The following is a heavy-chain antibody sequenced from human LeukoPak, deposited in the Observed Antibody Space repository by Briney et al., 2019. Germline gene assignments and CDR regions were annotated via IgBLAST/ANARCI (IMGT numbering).Heavy chain of an antibody. CDR2: ISGSGGST. Sequence: GGSLRLSCAASGFTFSSYAMSWVRQAPGKGLEWVSAISGSGGSTYYADSVKGRFTISRDNSRNTMYLQMNSLTAEDTAVYYCAKACLVATTPGRGMDVWGQGTTVAVSS. V-gene: IGHV3-23*01. D-gene: IGHD5-24*01. CDR1: GFTFSSYA. J-gene: IGHJ6*02. CDR3: AKACLVATTPGRGMDV.